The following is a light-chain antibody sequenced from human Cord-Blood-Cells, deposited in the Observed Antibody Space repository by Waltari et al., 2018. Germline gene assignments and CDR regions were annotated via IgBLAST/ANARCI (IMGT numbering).Light chain of an antibody. Sequence: QSALTQPASVSGSPGQSITISCTGTSSDVGSYNLVSWYQQHPGKAPKLMIYEGSKRPSGVSNRFSCSKSGNTASLTISALQAEDDADYYCCSYAGSSTYVFGTGTKVTVL. CDR1: SSDVGSYNL. CDR3: CSYAGSSTYV. CDR2: EGS. V-gene: IGLV2-23*01. J-gene: IGLJ1*01.